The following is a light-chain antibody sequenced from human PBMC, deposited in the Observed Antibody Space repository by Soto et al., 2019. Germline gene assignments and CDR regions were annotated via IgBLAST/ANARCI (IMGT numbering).Light chain of an antibody. Sequence: QSVLTQPPSASGSPGQSVTISCTGTINDVGGYNYVAWYQQHPGKAPKLMIYEVNKRPSGVPDRFSGSKSGSTASLTVSGLQAEDEADYYCSSYAGSSTYVFGTGTKVTVL. V-gene: IGLV2-8*01. CDR2: EVN. CDR1: INDVGGYNY. CDR3: SSYAGSSTYV. J-gene: IGLJ1*01.